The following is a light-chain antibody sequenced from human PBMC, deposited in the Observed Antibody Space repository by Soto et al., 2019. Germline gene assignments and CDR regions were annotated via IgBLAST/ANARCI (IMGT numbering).Light chain of an antibody. CDR3: QQYCSTPRT. J-gene: IGKJ1*01. V-gene: IGKV4-1*01. Sequence: DIVMTQSPDSLAVSLGERATINCKSSQSVLYSSNNKNYLAWYQQKPGQPPKLLIYWASTRDSGVPDRFSGSGSGTDFTLTISSLQAEDVAVYYCQQYCSTPRTFGQGTKVEIK. CDR1: QSVLYSSNNKNY. CDR2: WAS.